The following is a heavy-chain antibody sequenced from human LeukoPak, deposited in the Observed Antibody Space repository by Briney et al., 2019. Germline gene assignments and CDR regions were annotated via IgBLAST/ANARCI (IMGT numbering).Heavy chain of an antibody. D-gene: IGHD3-10*01. Sequence: GGSLRFSCAASGFIFSSYAMSWVRQAPGKGLEWVSAISGSGGGTYYADSVKGRFTISRDNSKNTLYLHLNSLRAEDTAVYYCAKASNVYGSGSYFPSNNWLDPWGQGTLVTVSS. V-gene: IGHV3-23*01. CDR1: GFIFSSYA. CDR2: ISGSGGGT. J-gene: IGHJ5*02. CDR3: AKASNVYGSGSYFPSNNWLDP.